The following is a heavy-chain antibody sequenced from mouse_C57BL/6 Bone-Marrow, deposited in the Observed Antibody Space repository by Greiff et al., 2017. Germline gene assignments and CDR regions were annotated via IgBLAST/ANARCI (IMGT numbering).Heavy chain of an antibody. J-gene: IGHJ3*01. D-gene: IGHD2-4*01. CDR2: IYPTSSET. CDR3: ARDGALRQAFAY. V-gene: IGHV1-61*01. Sequence: VQLQQSGAELVRPRSSVKLSCKASGYSFTSYWMDWVKQRPGQSLEWIGNIYPTSSETHYNQKFKDKATLTVDQSSSTAYMQLSSLTSEDSAVYYCARDGALRQAFAYWGQGTLVTVSA. CDR1: GYSFTSYW.